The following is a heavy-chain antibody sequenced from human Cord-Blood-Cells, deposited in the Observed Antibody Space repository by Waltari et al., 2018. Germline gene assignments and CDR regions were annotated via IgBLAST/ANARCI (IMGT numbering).Heavy chain of an antibody. CDR2: IRNKANSYAT. Sequence: EVQLVESGGGLVQPGGSLKLSCAASGFTFSGSALHRVRQASGKGLEWVGRIRNKANSYATAYAASVKGRFTISRDDSKNTAYLQMNSLKTEDTAVYYCTRSISSSPSHWGQGTLVTVSS. D-gene: IGHD6-6*01. CDR1: GFTFSGSA. V-gene: IGHV3-73*02. CDR3: TRSISSSPSH. J-gene: IGHJ4*02.